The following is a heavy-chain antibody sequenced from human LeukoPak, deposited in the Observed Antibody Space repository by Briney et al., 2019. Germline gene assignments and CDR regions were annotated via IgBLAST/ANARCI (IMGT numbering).Heavy chain of an antibody. V-gene: IGHV3-30-3*01. D-gene: IGHD6-19*01. J-gene: IGHJ3*02. CDR2: ISYDGSNK. CDR1: GFTFSSYA. Sequence: GGSLRLSCAASGFTFSSYAMHWVRQAPGKGLEWVAVISYDGSNKYYADSVKGRFTISRDNSKNTLYLQMNSLEAEDTAVYYCARDGTAVANDAFDIWGQGTMVAVSS. CDR3: ARDGTAVANDAFDI.